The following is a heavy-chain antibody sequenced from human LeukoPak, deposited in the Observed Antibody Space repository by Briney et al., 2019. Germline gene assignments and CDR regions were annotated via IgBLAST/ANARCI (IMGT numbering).Heavy chain of an antibody. V-gene: IGHV4-39*01. D-gene: IGHD5-18*01. CDR1: GGSISSSSYY. CDR3: ARGPGGYSYGFYYYYYMDV. CDR2: IYYSGST. J-gene: IGHJ6*03. Sequence: EALSLTCTVSGGSISSSSYYWGWIRQPPGKGLEWIGSIYYSGSTYYNPSLESRVTISVDTSKNQFSLKLSSVTAADTAVYYCARGPGGYSYGFYYYYYMDVWGKGTTVTVSS.